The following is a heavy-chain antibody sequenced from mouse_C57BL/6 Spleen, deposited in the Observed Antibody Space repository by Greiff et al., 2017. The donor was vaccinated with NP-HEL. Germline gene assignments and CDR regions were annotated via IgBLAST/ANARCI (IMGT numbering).Heavy chain of an antibody. J-gene: IGHJ2*01. D-gene: IGHD1-1*01. CDR1: GYSITSGYY. V-gene: IGHV3-6*01. CDR3: ASRYYYGSLDY. Sequence: EVQLQESGPGLVKPSQSLSLTCSVTGYSITSGYYWNWIRQFPGNKLEWMGYISYDGSNNYNPSLKNRISITRDTSKNQFFLKLNSVTTEDTATYYCASRYYYGSLDYWGQGTTLTVSS. CDR2: ISYDGSN.